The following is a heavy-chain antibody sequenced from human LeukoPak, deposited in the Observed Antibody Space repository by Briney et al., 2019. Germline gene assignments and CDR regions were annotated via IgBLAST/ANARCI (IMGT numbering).Heavy chain of an antibody. J-gene: IGHJ5*02. CDR3: ARATRGTLRFDP. Sequence: PGGSLRLSCAASGFTFSSYAMHWVRQAPGKGLEWVAVISYDGSNKYYADSVKGRFTISRDNSKNTLYLQMNSLGAEDTAVYYCARATRGTLRFDPWGQGTLVTVSS. V-gene: IGHV3-30*04. CDR2: ISYDGSNK. CDR1: GFTFSSYA.